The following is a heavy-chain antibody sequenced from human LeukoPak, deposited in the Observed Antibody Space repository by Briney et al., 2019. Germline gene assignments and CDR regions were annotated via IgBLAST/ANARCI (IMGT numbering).Heavy chain of an antibody. J-gene: IGHJ5*02. CDR1: GFTFSSYA. CDR3: ARAGGTTMVPDP. Sequence: PGGSLRLSCAASGFTFSSYAMHWVRQAPGKGLEWVAVISYDGSNKYYADSVKGRFTISRDNSKNTLYLQMNSLRAEDTAVYYCARAGGTTMVPDPWGQGTLVTVSS. D-gene: IGHD3-10*01. CDR2: ISYDGSNK. V-gene: IGHV3-30*04.